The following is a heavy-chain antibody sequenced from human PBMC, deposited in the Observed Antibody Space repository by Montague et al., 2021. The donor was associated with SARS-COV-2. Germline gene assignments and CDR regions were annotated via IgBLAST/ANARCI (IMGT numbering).Heavy chain of an antibody. Sequence: SLRLSCAASGFTFNNYAMHWVRQAPGKGLEWVAVISYDGINKYYADSVKGRFTISRDNSKNTLYLQMNSLRGEDTAVYYCATDPDDYSYYGAFDYWGQGTLVTVSP. D-gene: IGHD4-11*01. V-gene: IGHV3-30-3*01. J-gene: IGHJ4*02. CDR1: GFTFNNYA. CDR3: ATDPDDYSYYGAFDY. CDR2: ISYDGINK.